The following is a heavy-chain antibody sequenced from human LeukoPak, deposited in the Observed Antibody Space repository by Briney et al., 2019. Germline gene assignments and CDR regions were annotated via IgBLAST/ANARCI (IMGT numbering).Heavy chain of an antibody. Sequence: GESLKISCKGSRYSFTSYWIGWVRQMPGKGLEWMGIIYPGDSDTRYSPSFEGQVTISADKSISTAYLQWSSLKASDTAMYYCAKRTEHYYDSSGYLWYFDYWGQGTLVTVSS. CDR1: RYSFTSYW. J-gene: IGHJ4*02. V-gene: IGHV5-51*01. CDR2: IYPGDSDT. CDR3: AKRTEHYYDSSGYLWYFDY. D-gene: IGHD3-22*01.